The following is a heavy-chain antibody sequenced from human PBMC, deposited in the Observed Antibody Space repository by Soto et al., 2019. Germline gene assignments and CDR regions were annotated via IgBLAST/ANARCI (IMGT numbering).Heavy chain of an antibody. V-gene: IGHV1-8*01. CDR2: MNPNSGNT. J-gene: IGHJ6*03. D-gene: IGHD2-2*01. Sequence: GASVKLSCKASGYTFTSYDINWVRQATGQGLEWMGWMNPNSGNTGYAQKFQGRVTMTRNTSISTAYMELSSLRSEDTAVYYCARGRIVVVPALYYMDVWGKGTTVTVSS. CDR3: ARGRIVVVPALYYMDV. CDR1: GYTFTSYD.